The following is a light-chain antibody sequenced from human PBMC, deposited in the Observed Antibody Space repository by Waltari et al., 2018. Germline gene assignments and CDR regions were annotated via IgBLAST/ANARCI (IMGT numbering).Light chain of an antibody. J-gene: IGKJ3*01. V-gene: IGKV3-11*01. CDR3: PQRSNWPPT. CDR2: DAP. Sequence: EIVLTQSPATLSLSPGERATLSCRASQSVSSYLAWYQQKPGQAPRLLIYDAPNRATGIPARFSGSGSGPDFTLTIRTLEPEDFAVYYCPQRSNWPPTFG. CDR1: QSVSSY.